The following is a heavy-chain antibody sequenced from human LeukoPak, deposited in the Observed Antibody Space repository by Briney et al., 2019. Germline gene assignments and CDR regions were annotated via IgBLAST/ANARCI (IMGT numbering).Heavy chain of an antibody. Sequence: SETLSLTCTVSGGSISSYYWSWIRQPPGKGLEWIGYIYYSGSTNYNPSLKSRVTISVDTSKDQFSLKLSSVTAADTAVYYCARVGGYCSSTSCYGGIDPWGQGTLVTVSS. CDR3: ARVGGYCSSTSCYGGIDP. V-gene: IGHV4-59*12. D-gene: IGHD2-2*01. CDR2: IYYSGST. J-gene: IGHJ5*02. CDR1: GGSISSYY.